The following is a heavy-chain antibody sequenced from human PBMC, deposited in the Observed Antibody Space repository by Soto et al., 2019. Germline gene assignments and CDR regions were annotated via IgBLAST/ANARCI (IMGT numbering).Heavy chain of an antibody. CDR2: ISTYNGNT. CDR3: ATLTYTSELDS. CDR1: GYTFTTHG. D-gene: IGHD6-19*01. Sequence: QVQLVQSGAEVQKPGASVKVSCKASGYTFTTHGIGWVRQAPGQGLEWTGWISTYNGNTNYAQKLQGRVTMTTDTATSTAYMEVRSLRSDDTAVYYCATLTYTSELDSWGQGTMLTVAA. V-gene: IGHV1-18*01. J-gene: IGHJ4*02.